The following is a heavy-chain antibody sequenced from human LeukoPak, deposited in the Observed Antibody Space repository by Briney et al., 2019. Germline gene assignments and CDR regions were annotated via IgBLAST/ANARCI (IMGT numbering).Heavy chain of an antibody. Sequence: PGGSLRLSCAASGFTFSSYSMNWVRQAPGKGLEWVSSISSSSSYIYYADSVKGRFTISRDNSKNTLYLQMNSLRAEDTAVYYCARIISSWHKGSNFDYWGQGTLVTVSS. D-gene: IGHD6-13*01. J-gene: IGHJ4*02. CDR1: GFTFSSYS. CDR2: ISSSSSYI. CDR3: ARIISSWHKGSNFDY. V-gene: IGHV3-21*01.